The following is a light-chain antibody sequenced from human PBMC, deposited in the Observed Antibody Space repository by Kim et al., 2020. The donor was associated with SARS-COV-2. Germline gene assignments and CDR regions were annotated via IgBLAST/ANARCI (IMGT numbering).Light chain of an antibody. Sequence: DIVMTQSPLSLPVTPGEPASISCRSSQSLLHSNGYNYLDWYLQKPGQSPQLLIYLGSNRASGVPDRFSGSGSGTVFTLKISRVEAEDVGVYYCMQALQTPAFGGGTKVDIK. CDR1: QSLLHSNGYNY. CDR2: LGS. J-gene: IGKJ4*01. V-gene: IGKV2-28*01. CDR3: MQALQTPA.